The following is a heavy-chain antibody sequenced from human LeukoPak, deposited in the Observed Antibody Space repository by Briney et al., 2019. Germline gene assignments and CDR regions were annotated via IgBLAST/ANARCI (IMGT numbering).Heavy chain of an antibody. V-gene: IGHV3-7*03. CDR1: GFIFSILW. D-gene: IGHD2-15*01. J-gene: IGHJ4*02. CDR3: ARVRTYCSGGNCYQRYKDY. CDR2: IKLGGSEK. Sequence: GGSLRLSCAASGFIFSILWMSWLREAPGKGLEGLANIKLGGSEKYYVDSVKGPFTISRDNAKNSLYLQMNSLGAEDTDVYSCARVRTYCSGGNCYQRYKDYWGQGTLVTVSS.